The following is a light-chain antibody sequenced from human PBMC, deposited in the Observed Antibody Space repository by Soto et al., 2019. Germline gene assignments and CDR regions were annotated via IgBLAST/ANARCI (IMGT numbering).Light chain of an antibody. V-gene: IGKV3-15*01. CDR3: KQYNNWPMWT. Sequence: EIVMTQSPATLSVSPGERATLSCRASQSITRNLAWYQQSPGQAPRLLIYGASTRATGIPARFSGSGSGTEFTLTINSLKYEDSAVSYSKQYNNWPMWTFGQGTKVDIK. J-gene: IGKJ1*01. CDR1: QSITRN. CDR2: GAS.